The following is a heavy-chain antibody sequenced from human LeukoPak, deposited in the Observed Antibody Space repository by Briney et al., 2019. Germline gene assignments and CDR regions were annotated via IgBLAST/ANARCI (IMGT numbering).Heavy chain of an antibody. Sequence: GGSLRLSCAASGFTFSNTWMSWVRQAPGKGLEWVGRIKTKTDGGTTDYAAPVKGRFTISRDDSENTLYLLMNSLKTEATAVYYCATDSKGGYSYNYVGIDYWGQGTLVTVSS. CDR3: ATDSKGGYSYNYVGIDY. CDR1: GFTFSNTW. J-gene: IGHJ4*02. CDR2: IKTKTDGGTT. D-gene: IGHD5-18*01. V-gene: IGHV3-15*01.